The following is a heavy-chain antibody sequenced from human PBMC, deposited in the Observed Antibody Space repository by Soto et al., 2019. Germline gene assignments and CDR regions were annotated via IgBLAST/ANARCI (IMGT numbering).Heavy chain of an antibody. CDR3: SRSEVGAYMDV. V-gene: IGHV1-8*01. CDR1: ENTFTNYD. CDR2: LNPNNGNT. D-gene: IGHD1-26*01. J-gene: IGHJ6*03. Sequence: QAQLEQSGAEVKEPGASVKVSCKASENTFTNYDIIWVRQAPGQGLEWMGWLNPNNGNTGYAPKFRGRVTMTRDPSKRTAFMEMSSLRAEDTAVYYCSRSEVGAYMDVWGKGTKVTVSS.